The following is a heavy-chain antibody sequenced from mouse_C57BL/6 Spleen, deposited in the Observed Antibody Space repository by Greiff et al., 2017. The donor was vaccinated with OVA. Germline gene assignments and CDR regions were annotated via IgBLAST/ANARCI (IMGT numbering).Heavy chain of an antibody. Sequence: VESGGDLVKPGGSLKLSCAASGFTFSSYGMSWVRQTPDKRLEWVATISSGGSYTYYPDSVKGRFTISRDNAKNTLYLQMSSLKSEDTAMYYCARRGTGFDYWGQGTTLTVSS. CDR3: ARRGTGFDY. J-gene: IGHJ2*01. D-gene: IGHD3-3*01. CDR1: GFTFSSYG. V-gene: IGHV5-6*02. CDR2: ISSGGSYT.